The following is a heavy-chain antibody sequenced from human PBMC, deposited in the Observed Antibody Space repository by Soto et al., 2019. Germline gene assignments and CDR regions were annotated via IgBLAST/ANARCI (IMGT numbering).Heavy chain of an antibody. J-gene: IGHJ5*02. CDR3: ARGGSYLNWFDP. V-gene: IGHV4-30-2*01. D-gene: IGHD3-16*01. Sequence: QLQLQESGSGLVKPSQTLSLTCTVSGDSISSGAYSWSWIRQPPGKGLEWIGCIYHGGSTYYSPSLKGRVTMSVDRSKNQFSLNLSSVAVADTAVYYCARGGSYLNWFDPWGQGTLVTVSS. CDR2: IYHGGST. CDR1: GDSISSGAYS.